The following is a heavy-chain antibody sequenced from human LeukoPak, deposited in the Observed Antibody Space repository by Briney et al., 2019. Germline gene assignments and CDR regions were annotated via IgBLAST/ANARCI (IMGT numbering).Heavy chain of an antibody. CDR3: ARSRWRAAANDY. J-gene: IGHJ4*02. CDR2: IDYSGST. V-gene: IGHV4-61*08. Sequence: SETLSLTCTVSGGSISSGGYFWSWIRQPPGKGLEWLGYIDYSGSTNYNPSLKSRVTILVDTSKNQFSLKLSSVTAADTAVYYCARSRWRAAANDYWGQGTLVPVSS. D-gene: IGHD2-15*01. CDR1: GGSISSGGYF.